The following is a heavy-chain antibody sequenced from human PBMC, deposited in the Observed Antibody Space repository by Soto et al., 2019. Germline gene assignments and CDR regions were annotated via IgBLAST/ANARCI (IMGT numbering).Heavy chain of an antibody. D-gene: IGHD2-2*01. CDR1: GGSVSSTTYY. V-gene: IGHV4-39*01. CDR2: IHYSRGT. CDR3: DGCEMDLPSTSCYLAS. J-gene: IGHJ5*02. Sequence: QLQLQESGPGLAKPSETLSLTCTVSGGSVSSTTYYWAWIRQPPGRGLEWIGSIHYSRGTYYNPSLNSRVAISVDTSKNHFSLNLSSVTAADTAVYYCDGCEMDLPSTSCYLASWGQGTLVTVSS.